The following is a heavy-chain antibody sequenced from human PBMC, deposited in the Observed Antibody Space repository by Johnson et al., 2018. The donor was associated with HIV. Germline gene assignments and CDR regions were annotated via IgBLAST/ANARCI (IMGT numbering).Heavy chain of an antibody. D-gene: IGHD3-16*01. Sequence: QVQLVESGGGLIQPGGSLRLSCAASGLNFSDYCMHWVRQAPGKGLEWVAVISFDGSKEYYADSAKGRFTISRDNSKNTLHLQMNSLRAEDTAVYYCAKGLIMIVFGGGLAHDAFDMWGQGTMVTVSS. CDR3: AKGLIMIVFGGGLAHDAFDM. J-gene: IGHJ3*02. V-gene: IGHV3-30-3*01. CDR2: ISFDGSKE. CDR1: GLNFSDYC.